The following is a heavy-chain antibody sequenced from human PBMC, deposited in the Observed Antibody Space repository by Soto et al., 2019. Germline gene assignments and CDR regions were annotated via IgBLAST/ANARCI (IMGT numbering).Heavy chain of an antibody. Sequence: ASVKVSCKASGYTFTSYDINWVRQATGQGLEWMGWMNPNSGNTGYAQKFQGRVTMTRNTSISTAYMELSSLRSEDTAVYYCARGGVFVVVPATYYYYGMDVWGQGTTVTVSS. CDR1: GYTFTSYD. V-gene: IGHV1-8*01. D-gene: IGHD2-2*01. CDR3: ARGGVFVVVPATYYYYGMDV. J-gene: IGHJ6*02. CDR2: MNPNSGNT.